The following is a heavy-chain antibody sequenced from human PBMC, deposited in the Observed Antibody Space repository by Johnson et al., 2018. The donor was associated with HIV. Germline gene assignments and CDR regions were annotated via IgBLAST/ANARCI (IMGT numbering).Heavy chain of an antibody. V-gene: IGHV3-7*05. CDR3: ARGFDAFDI. CDR1: GFTFSSYA. J-gene: IGHJ3*02. CDR2: IKQDGSEK. Sequence: VQLVESGGGLVQPGWSLRLSCAASGFTFSSYAMSWVRQAPGKGLEWVANIKQDGSEKYYVDSVKGRFTISRDNAKNSLYLQMNSLRAEDTAVYYCARGFDAFDIWGQGTMVTVSS.